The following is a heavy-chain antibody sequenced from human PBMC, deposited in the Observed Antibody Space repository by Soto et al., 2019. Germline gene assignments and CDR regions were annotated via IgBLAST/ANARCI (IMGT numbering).Heavy chain of an antibody. CDR2: ISAYNGNT. Sequence: GASVKVSCKASGYSFTSYGISWVRQAPGQGLEWMGWISAYNGNTNYAQKLQGRVTMTTDTSTSTAYMELRSLRAEDTAVYYCARDSGYGSGSSVNHYLDCWGRGTLVTVSS. CDR3: ARDSGYGSGSSVNHYLDC. J-gene: IGHJ4*01. D-gene: IGHD3-10*01. V-gene: IGHV1-18*04. CDR1: GYSFTSYG.